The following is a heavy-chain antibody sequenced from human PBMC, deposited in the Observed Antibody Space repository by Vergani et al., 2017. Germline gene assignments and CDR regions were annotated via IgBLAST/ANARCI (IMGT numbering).Heavy chain of an antibody. J-gene: IGHJ3*02. CDR2: IHHSGRT. Sequence: QVQLQESGPGLVKPSGTLSLTCPVSGGSISSSNWWSWVPQPPGRGLEWIGEIHHSGRTNYNPSLKSRVTISVDKSKNQFSLKLSSGTAADTAVYYCASFRGHWDAFDIWGQGTMVTVSS. D-gene: IGHD1-1*01. V-gene: IGHV4-4*02. CDR1: GGSISSSNW. CDR3: ASFRGHWDAFDI.